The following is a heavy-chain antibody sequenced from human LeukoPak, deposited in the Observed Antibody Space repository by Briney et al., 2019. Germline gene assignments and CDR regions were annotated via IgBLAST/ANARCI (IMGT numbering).Heavy chain of an antibody. V-gene: IGHV1-18*01. CDR2: ISAYNGNT. D-gene: IGHD2-2*01. Sequence: GASVKVSCKASGYTFSNYGVSWVRQAPGQGLEWMGWISAYNGNTDYAQKLQGRVTMTTDTSTSTAYMELTSLRSDDTAVYYCARVLAYCSSTSCHDYWGQGTLVTVSS. CDR1: GYTFSNYG. CDR3: ARVLAYCSSTSCHDY. J-gene: IGHJ4*02.